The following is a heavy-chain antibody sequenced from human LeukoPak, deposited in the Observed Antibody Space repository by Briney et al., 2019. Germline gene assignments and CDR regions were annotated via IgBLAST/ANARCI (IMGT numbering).Heavy chain of an antibody. CDR2: ISYSGST. CDR1: GGSISRGDNY. Sequence: SQTLSLTCTVSGGSISRGDNYWSWARQPPGKGLEWIGYISYSGSTSYNPYLKSRVTISLDTSKNHFSLKLSSMTAADTAVYYCAREIYNYGVYFFDYWGQGTLVTVSS. J-gene: IGHJ4*02. V-gene: IGHV4-30-4*08. D-gene: IGHD5-18*01. CDR3: AREIYNYGVYFFDY.